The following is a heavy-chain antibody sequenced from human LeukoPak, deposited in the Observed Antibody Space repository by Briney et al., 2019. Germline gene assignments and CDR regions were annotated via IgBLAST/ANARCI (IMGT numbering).Heavy chain of an antibody. CDR3: ARSIGSYYTMDV. Sequence: GGSLRLSCVACGFTFSDYYMNWIRQAPGRGLEWVSYISGSGSDFYYADSVKGRFTISRDNAKNSQYLQMNSLRAEDTAVYYCARSIGSYYTMDVWGQGTTVTVSS. V-gene: IGHV3-11*01. CDR2: ISGSGSDF. D-gene: IGHD3-22*01. CDR1: GFTFSDYY. J-gene: IGHJ6*02.